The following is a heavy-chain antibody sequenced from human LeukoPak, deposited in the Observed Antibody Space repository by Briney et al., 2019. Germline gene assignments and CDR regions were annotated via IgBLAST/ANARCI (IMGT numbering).Heavy chain of an antibody. CDR3: TRDLMDYDVSTGLHHYYMDV. CDR1: GFTFRNYW. CDR2: IKEDGSET. Sequence: GGSLRLSCAASGFTFRNYWMNWVRQAPGKGLECLANIKEDGSETYYADSVRGRFTISRDNAKNTLYLQMNTLRVEDTAVYYCTRDLMDYDVSTGLHHYYMDVWGQGTTVTVSS. D-gene: IGHD3-9*01. J-gene: IGHJ6*02. V-gene: IGHV3-7*01.